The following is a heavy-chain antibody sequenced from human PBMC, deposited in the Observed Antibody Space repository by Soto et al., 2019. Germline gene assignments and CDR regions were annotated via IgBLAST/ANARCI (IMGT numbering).Heavy chain of an antibody. CDR2: IYYSGST. CDR3: ARDEGTNDFWKAYGMDV. Sequence: SETLSLTCTVSGGSISSYYWSWIRQPPGKGLEWIGYIYYSGSTNYNPSLESRVTISVDTSKNQFSLKLSSVTAADTAVYYCARDEGTNDFWKAYGMDVWGQGTTVTVSS. D-gene: IGHD3-3*01. V-gene: IGHV4-59*01. CDR1: GGSISSYY. J-gene: IGHJ6*02.